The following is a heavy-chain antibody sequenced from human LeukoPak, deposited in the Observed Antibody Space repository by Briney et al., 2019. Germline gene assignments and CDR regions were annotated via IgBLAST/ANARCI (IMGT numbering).Heavy chain of an antibody. D-gene: IGHD6-19*01. CDR2: TYTSGST. CDR3: AGQWAGDAFNI. V-gene: IGHV4-4*07. CDR1: GGSISSYY. J-gene: IGHJ3*02. Sequence: SETLSLTCTVSGGSISSYYWSWIRQPARKGLGWIGRTYTSGSTNYNPSLKSRVTMSVDTSKTQFSLKLSSGTAAHNAVYYCAGQWAGDAFNIWGKETMVTVSS.